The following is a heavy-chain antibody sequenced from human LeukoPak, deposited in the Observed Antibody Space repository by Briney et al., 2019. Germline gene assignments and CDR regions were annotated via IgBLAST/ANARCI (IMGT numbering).Heavy chain of an antibody. V-gene: IGHV3-30-3*01. CDR3: AKTLVGATFGY. CDR1: GFTFSSYA. D-gene: IGHD1-26*01. CDR2: ISYAGSNK. J-gene: IGHJ4*02. Sequence: HSGGSLRLSCAASGFTFSSYAMHWVRQAPGKGLEWVAVISYAGSNKYYADSVKGRFTISRDNSKNTLYLQMNSLRAEDTAVYYCAKTLVGATFGYWGQGTLVTVSS.